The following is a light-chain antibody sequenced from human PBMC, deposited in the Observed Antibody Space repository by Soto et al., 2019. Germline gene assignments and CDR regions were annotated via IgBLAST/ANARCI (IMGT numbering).Light chain of an antibody. J-gene: IGKJ2*01. V-gene: IGKV2-28*01. Sequence: IVMTQSPLSLPVTPGEPASISCRSSQSLLHSNGYNYLDWYLQKPGQSPQLLIYLGSNRASGVPDRFSGRGSGTDFTLNISRVEAEDVGVYYCMQALQTPWYTFGQGTKLEIK. CDR2: LGS. CDR1: QSLLHSNGYNY. CDR3: MQALQTPWYT.